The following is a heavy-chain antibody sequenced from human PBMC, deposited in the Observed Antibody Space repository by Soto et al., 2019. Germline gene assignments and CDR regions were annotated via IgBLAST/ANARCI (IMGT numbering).Heavy chain of an antibody. V-gene: IGHV3-23*01. CDR2: ISGSGGST. CDR3: AKVPNIVVVPAACFDY. CDR1: GFTFSSYA. D-gene: IGHD2-2*01. Sequence: GGSLRLSCAASGFTFSSYAMSWVRQAPGKGLEWVSAISGSGGSTYYADSVKGRFTISRDNSKNTLYLQMNSLRAEDTAVYYCAKVPNIVVVPAACFDYWGQGTLVTVSS. J-gene: IGHJ4*02.